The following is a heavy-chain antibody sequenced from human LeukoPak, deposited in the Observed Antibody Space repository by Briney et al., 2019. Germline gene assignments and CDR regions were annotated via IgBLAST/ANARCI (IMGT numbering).Heavy chain of an antibody. CDR3: AKDGGGNYYYYYYMDV. Sequence: ARGSLRLSCAASGFTFADYAMHWVRQAAGKGLEWVSFISWDVGSTYYAVSVKSRFTICRDNSKSFLYLQMNSLRAEDTVLYYGAKDGGGNYYYYYYMDVGGKGTTVTVSS. V-gene: IGHV3-43D*03. J-gene: IGHJ6*03. CDR1: GFTFADYA. CDR2: ISWDVGST.